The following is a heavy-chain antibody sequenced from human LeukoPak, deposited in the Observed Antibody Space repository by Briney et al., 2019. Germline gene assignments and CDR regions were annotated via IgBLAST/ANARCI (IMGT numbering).Heavy chain of an antibody. D-gene: IGHD4-23*01. V-gene: IGHV3-74*01. CDR1: GFTFSMYW. CDR2: MNTDGSRT. CDR3: ASDFGGHDDF. J-gene: IGHJ4*02. Sequence: GGSLRLSCAASGFTFSMYWMHWVRQAPGKGLVWVSRMNTDGSRTDYADSVKGRFTTSRDNAKNTLYLQMNSLGVEDTAVYSCASDFGGHDDFWGQGILVTVSS.